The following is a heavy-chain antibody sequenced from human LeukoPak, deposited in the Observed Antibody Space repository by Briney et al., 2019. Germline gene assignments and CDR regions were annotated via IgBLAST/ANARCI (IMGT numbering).Heavy chain of an antibody. CDR2: ISSISSTM. CDR1: GFTFSSSW. Sequence: GGSLRLSCEASGFTFSSSWMSWIRQAPGKGLEWVSYISSISSTMYYADSVKGRFTISRDNAKNSLYLQMNSLRAEDTAIYYCARCGDGLPCDFDYWGQGTLVTVSS. CDR3: ARCGDGLPCDFDY. J-gene: IGHJ4*02. V-gene: IGHV3-11*04. D-gene: IGHD3-10*01.